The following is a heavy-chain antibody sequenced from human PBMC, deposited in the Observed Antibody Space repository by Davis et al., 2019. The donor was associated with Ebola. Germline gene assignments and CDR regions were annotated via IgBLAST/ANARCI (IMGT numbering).Heavy chain of an antibody. CDR1: GFTFSSYA. D-gene: IGHD3-3*01. J-gene: IGHJ4*02. Sequence: PGGSLRLSCAASGFTFSSYAMSWVRQAPGKGLEWVSAISGSGGSTYYADSVKGRFTISRDNSKNTLYLQMNSLRAEDTAVYYCAKGGIDFWSGYPTPFDYWGQGTLVTVSS. V-gene: IGHV3-23*01. CDR2: ISGSGGST. CDR3: AKGGIDFWSGYPTPFDY.